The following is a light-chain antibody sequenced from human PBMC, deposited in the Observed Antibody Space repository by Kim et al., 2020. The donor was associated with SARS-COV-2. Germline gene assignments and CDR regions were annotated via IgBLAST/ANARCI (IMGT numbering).Light chain of an antibody. J-gene: IGLJ3*02. V-gene: IGLV7-43*01. CDR3: LLFYGGVWV. Sequence: QTVVTQEPSLTVSPGGTVTLTCGSSTGAVTSAYHPNWLQQKPGQAPRTLIYSTDNKHSWTPARFSGSLLGGKAALTLSGVQPEDEAEYFCLLFYGGVWVFGGGTKVTVL. CDR1: TGAVTSAYH. CDR2: STD.